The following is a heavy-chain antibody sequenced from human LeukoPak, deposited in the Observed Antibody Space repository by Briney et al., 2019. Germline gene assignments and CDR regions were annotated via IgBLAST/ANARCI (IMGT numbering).Heavy chain of an antibody. Sequence: GGSLRLSCAASGFTFSSYEMHWVRQAPGKGLEWVSAISGSGGSTYYADSVRGRFTISRDNSRNTLYLQMNSLRAEDTAIYYCAKNGDRGAYCSGGTCYPYYYYYMDVWGKGTTVTISS. D-gene: IGHD2-15*01. V-gene: IGHV3-23*01. CDR1: GFTFSSYE. J-gene: IGHJ6*03. CDR3: AKNGDRGAYCSGGTCYPYYYYYMDV. CDR2: ISGSGGST.